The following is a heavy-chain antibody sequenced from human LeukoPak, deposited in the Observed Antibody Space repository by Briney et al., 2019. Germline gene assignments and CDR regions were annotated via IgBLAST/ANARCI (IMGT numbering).Heavy chain of an antibody. CDR1: GYTFTGYY. CDR2: INPNSGGT. Sequence: GASVKVSCKASGYTFTGYYMHWVRQAPGQGLEWMGWINPNSGGTNYAQKFQGRVTMTRDTSISTAYMELSSLRSEDTAVYYCASPTSDFWSGSETQISFDYWGQGTLVTVSS. CDR3: ASPTSDFWSGSETQISFDY. J-gene: IGHJ4*02. D-gene: IGHD3-3*01. V-gene: IGHV1-2*02.